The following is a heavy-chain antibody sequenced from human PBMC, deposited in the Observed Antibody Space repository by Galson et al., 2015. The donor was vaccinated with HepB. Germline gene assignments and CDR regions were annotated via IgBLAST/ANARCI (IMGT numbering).Heavy chain of an antibody. V-gene: IGHV1-69*13. D-gene: IGHD3-9*01. Sequence: SVKVSCKASGGTFSSYAISWVRQAPGQGLEWMGGIIPIFGTANYAQKFQGRVTITADESTSTAYMELSSLRSEDTAVYYCASGPDILTGPFDYWGQGTLVTVSS. CDR1: GGTFSSYA. CDR2: IIPIFGTA. CDR3: ASGPDILTGPFDY. J-gene: IGHJ4*02.